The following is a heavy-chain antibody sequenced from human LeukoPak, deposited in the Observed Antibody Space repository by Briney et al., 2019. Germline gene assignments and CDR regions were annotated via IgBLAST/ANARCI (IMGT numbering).Heavy chain of an antibody. D-gene: IGHD6-13*01. CDR1: GGTFSSYG. J-gene: IGHJ6*02. CDR3: ARCSLAAAGKGYYYYGMDV. Sequence: SVKVSCKASGGTFSSYGIIWVRQAPGQGLEWMGRIIPILNIADYAQKFQGRVTITADKSTSTAYMELSSLRSEDTAVYYCARCSLAAAGKGYYYYGMDVWGQGTTVTVSS. V-gene: IGHV1-69*04. CDR2: IIPILNIA.